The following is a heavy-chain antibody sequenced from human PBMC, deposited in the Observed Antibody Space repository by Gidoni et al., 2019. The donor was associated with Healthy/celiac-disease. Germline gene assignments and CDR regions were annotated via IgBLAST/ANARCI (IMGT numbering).Heavy chain of an antibody. CDR2: IIPIFGTA. CDR1: GGTFSSYA. CDR3: ARSTRITMVRGVISDYYYYMDV. D-gene: IGHD3-10*01. V-gene: IGHV1-69*01. Sequence: QVQLVQSGAEVKKPGSSVKVSCKASGGTFSSYAISWVRQAPGQGLEWMGGIIPIFGTANYAQKFQGRVTITADESTSTAYMELSSLRSEDTAVYYCARSTRITMVRGVISDYYYYMDVWGKGTTVTVSS. J-gene: IGHJ6*03.